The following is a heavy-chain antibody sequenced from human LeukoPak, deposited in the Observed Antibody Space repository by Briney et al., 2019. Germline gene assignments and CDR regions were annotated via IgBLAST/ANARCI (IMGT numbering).Heavy chain of an antibody. Sequence: GGSLRLSCAASGFTFSSYSMNWVRQAPGKGLEWVSSISSSSSYIYYADLVKGRFTISRDNAKNSLYLQMNSLRAEDTAVYYCARDLRRGFDYWGQGTLVTVSS. V-gene: IGHV3-21*01. CDR1: GFTFSSYS. CDR2: ISSSSSYI. J-gene: IGHJ4*02. CDR3: ARDLRRGFDY.